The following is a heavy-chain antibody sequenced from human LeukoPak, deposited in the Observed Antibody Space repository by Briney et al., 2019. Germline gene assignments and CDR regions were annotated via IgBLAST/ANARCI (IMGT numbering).Heavy chain of an antibody. V-gene: IGHV3-30-3*01. CDR2: ISYDGSKK. CDR1: GFTFSSYA. CDR3: AREGSSSPTHYYYMDV. D-gene: IGHD6-13*01. J-gene: IGHJ6*03. Sequence: GGSLRLSCAASGFTFSSYAMYWVRQAPGKGLEWVAVISYDGSKKYYADSVKGRFTISRDNSKNTLYLQMNSLRAEDTALHYCAREGSSSPTHYYYMDVWGKGTTVTVSS.